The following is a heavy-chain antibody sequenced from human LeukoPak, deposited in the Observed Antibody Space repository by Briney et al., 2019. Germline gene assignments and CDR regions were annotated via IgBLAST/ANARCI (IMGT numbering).Heavy chain of an antibody. V-gene: IGHV4-59*01. CDR3: ARGGGFHTTYPFDAFDT. D-gene: IGHD2/OR15-2a*01. CDR2: IYYSGST. J-gene: IGHJ3*02. Sequence: PSETLSLTCTVSGGSISSYYWSWIRQPPGKGLEWIGYIYYSGSTNYNPSLKSRVTISVDTSKNQFSLKLSSVTAADTAVYYCARGGGFHTTYPFDAFDTWGQGTMVTVSS. CDR1: GGSISSYY.